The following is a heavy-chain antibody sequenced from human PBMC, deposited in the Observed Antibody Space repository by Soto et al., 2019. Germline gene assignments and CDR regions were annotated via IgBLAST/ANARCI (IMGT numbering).Heavy chain of an antibody. CDR1: GFTFSHYA. CDR3: AKDGSHNFDY. Sequence: QVQLVESGGGVVQPGRSLSLSCAASGFTFSHYAMHWVRQAPGKGLEWVALMSYDESNEYYADSVKGRFTISRDNSKNTLYLQMNSLRAEDTAVYYCAKDGSHNFDYWGQGTLVTVSS. CDR2: MSYDESNE. D-gene: IGHD1-26*01. J-gene: IGHJ4*02. V-gene: IGHV3-30*18.